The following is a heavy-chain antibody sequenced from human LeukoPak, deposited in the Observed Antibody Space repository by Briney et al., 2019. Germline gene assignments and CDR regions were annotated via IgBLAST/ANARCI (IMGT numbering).Heavy chain of an antibody. CDR1: GFTFTSYA. J-gene: IGHJ6*02. Sequence: GGSLRLSCAASGFTFTSYAMNWVRRAPGQGLEWMGWINTNTGNPTYAQGFTGRFVFSLDTSVSTAYLQISSLKAEDTAVYYCARDRWEGSGWYYHYSYYYYGMDVWGQGTTVTVSS. D-gene: IGHD6-19*01. V-gene: IGHV7-4-1*02. CDR3: ARDRWEGSGWYYHYSYYYYGMDV. CDR2: INTNTGNP.